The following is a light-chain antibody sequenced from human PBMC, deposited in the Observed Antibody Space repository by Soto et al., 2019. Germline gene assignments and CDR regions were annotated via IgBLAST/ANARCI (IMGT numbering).Light chain of an antibody. Sequence: EIVLTQSPGTLSLSLGETATLSCRASQRVSNSYLAWYQKKPGQAPRLLIYGASSRAAGIPDRFSGSGSGTDFTLTISSLEPEDFAVYYCQQRSNWPPYTFGQGTKLEIK. CDR1: QRVSNSY. V-gene: IGKV3D-20*02. CDR3: QQRSNWPPYT. J-gene: IGKJ2*01. CDR2: GAS.